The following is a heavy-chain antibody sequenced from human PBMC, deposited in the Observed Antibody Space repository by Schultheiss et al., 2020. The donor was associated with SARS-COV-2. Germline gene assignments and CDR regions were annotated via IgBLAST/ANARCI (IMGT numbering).Heavy chain of an antibody. V-gene: IGHV4-59*12. J-gene: IGHJ5*02. CDR3: ARGGGSYLYWFDP. D-gene: IGHD1-26*01. CDR2: IYYSGST. Sequence: SQTLSLTCAVYGGSFSGYYWSWIRQPPGKGLEWIGYIYYSGSTNYNPSLKSRVTISVDKSKNQFSLKLSSVTAADTAVYYCARGGGSYLYWFDPWGQGTLVTVSS. CDR1: GGSFSGYY.